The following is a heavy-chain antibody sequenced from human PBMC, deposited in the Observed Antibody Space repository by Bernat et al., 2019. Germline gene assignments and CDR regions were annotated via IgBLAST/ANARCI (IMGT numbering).Heavy chain of an antibody. Sequence: QLQLQESGPGLVKPSETLSLTCTVSGGSISSSSYYWGWIRQPPGKGLEWIGSIYYSGSTYYNPSLKSRVTISVDTSKNQFSLKLSSETAADTAVYYCARVSSGSIAALPDYWGQGTLVTVSS. J-gene: IGHJ4*02. CDR3: ARVSSGSIAALPDY. CDR2: IYYSGST. D-gene: IGHD6-6*01. CDR1: GGSISSSSYY. V-gene: IGHV4-39*01.